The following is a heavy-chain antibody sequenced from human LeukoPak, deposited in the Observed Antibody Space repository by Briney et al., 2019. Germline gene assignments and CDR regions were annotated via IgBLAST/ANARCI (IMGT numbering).Heavy chain of an antibody. V-gene: IGHV3-30-3*01. D-gene: IGHD6-13*01. CDR3: VRQPAAKYYFDY. J-gene: IGHJ4*02. CDR2: ISYDGSNK. CDR1: GFTFSSYA. Sequence: SGGSLRLSCAASGFTFSSYAMHWVRQAPGKGLEWVAVISYDGSNKYYADSVKGRFTISRDNSKNTLYLQMNSLRAEDTAVYYCVRQPAAKYYFDYWGQGTLVTVSS.